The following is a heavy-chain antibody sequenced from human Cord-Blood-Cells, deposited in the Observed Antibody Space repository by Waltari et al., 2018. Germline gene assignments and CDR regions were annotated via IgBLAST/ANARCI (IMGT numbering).Heavy chain of an antibody. CDR2: VNPNSGGT. J-gene: IGHJ4*02. CDR1: GYTFTGYY. CDR3: ARDESGGSYYFDY. Sequence: QVQLVQSGAEVKKPVASVKVSCKASGYTFTGYYMHWVRQAPGQGLEWMGSVNPNSGGTKYAQEVQGRVTMTRDTSISTAYMELSRLRSDDTAVYYCARDESGGSYYFDYWGQGTLVTVSS. V-gene: IGHV1-2*02. D-gene: IGHD2-15*01.